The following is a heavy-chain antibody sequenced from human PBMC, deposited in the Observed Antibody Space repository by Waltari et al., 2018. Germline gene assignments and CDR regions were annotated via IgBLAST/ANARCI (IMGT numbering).Heavy chain of an antibody. Sequence: EVQLVESGGGLVKPGGSLRLSCAASGFTFSSYTINWVRQAPGKGLEWVSSISPSSSSIYYADSVQGRFTISRDNTKNSLYLQMNSLRAEDTAVYYCASGGGGDFYYGMDVWGQGTTVTVSS. CDR1: GFTFSSYT. D-gene: IGHD3-10*01. CDR2: ISPSSSSI. J-gene: IGHJ6*02. CDR3: ASGGGGDFYYGMDV. V-gene: IGHV3-21*01.